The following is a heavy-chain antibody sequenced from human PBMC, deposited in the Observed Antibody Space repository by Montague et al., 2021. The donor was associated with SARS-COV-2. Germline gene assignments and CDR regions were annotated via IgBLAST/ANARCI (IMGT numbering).Heavy chain of an antibody. CDR1: GGSISSPDYY. CDR2: ISYAGRT. J-gene: IGHJ4*02. CDR3: ARQLPFYCSTNKCYPDYFDV. Sequence: SETLSLTCTVSGGSISSPDYYWGWIRQSPGKGLEWIGSISYAGRTYYNPSLRSRVSFSMDTSKNHFSLSLNSVTAADTAVYFCARQLPFYCSTNKCYPDYFDVWGQGALVTVSS. D-gene: IGHD2-2*01. V-gene: IGHV4-39*01.